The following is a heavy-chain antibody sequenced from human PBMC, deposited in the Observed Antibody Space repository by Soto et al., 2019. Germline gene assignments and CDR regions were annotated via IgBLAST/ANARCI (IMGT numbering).Heavy chain of an antibody. CDR1: DDSINSDKYY. J-gene: IGHJ4*02. CDR2: MYYSGST. CDR3: VRGSSSGYYPKFDY. V-gene: IGHV4-61*01. Sequence: PSETLSLTCSVSDDSINSDKYYWGWLRQPPGKGLECIGFMYYSGSTNYNPSLKSRVTISVDMSQNQFSLKLSSVTAADTAVYFCVRGSSSGYYPKFDYWGQGILVTVSS. D-gene: IGHD3-22*01.